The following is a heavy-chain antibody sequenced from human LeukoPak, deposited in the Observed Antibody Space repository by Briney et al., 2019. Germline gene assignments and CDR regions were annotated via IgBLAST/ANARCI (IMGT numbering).Heavy chain of an antibody. CDR2: TRNKVTRHSP. J-gene: IGHJ4*02. CDR1: GFTFSDLH. V-gene: IGHV3-72*01. CDR3: ASSRVGGVFDN. D-gene: IGHD1-26*01. Sequence: GQSLRLSCAVSGFTFSDLHMDWVRQAPRHGLEWVGRTRNKVTRHSPAYAAAVKGRFTTSRADSRNLMYVQLSILQLEALAVYSWASSRVGGVFDNCGQGILVTVSP.